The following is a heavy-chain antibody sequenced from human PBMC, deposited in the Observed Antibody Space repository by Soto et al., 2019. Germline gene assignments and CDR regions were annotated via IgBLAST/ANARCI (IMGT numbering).Heavy chain of an antibody. CDR3: ARVGSKSFYYATDV. D-gene: IGHD4-4*01. Sequence: WTWIRQPPGQGLEWIGYICTSGTTKYNPSLKSRVTMSVDTSKTQFSLKLTSVTAADTAVYYCARVGSKSFYYATDVWGQGTTVTVSS. V-gene: IGHV4-4*09. J-gene: IGHJ6*02. CDR2: ICTSGTT.